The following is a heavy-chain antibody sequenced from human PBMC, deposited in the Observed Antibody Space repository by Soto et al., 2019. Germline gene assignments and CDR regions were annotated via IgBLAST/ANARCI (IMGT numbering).Heavy chain of an antibody. CDR3: ARGGFIAAAGTRWFDP. CDR2: IYYSGST. V-gene: IGHV4-31*03. D-gene: IGHD6-13*01. J-gene: IGHJ5*02. CDR1: GGSISSGGYY. Sequence: SETLSLTCTVSGGSISSGGYYWSWIRQHPGKGLEWIGYIYYSGSTYYNPSLKSRVTISVDTSKNQFSLKLSSVTAADTAVYYCARGGFIAAAGTRWFDPWGQGTLVTVSS.